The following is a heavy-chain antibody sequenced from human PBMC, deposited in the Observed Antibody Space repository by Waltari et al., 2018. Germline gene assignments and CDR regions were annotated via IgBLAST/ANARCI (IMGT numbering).Heavy chain of an antibody. D-gene: IGHD5-12*01. CDR1: GDSISSSNYY. V-gene: IGHV4-39*01. J-gene: IGHJ4*02. CDR2: VYYSETT. CDR3: ARSSAGMPRWLGDY. Sequence: QLQLQESGPGLVKPSETLSLSCSVSGDSISSSNYYWGWIRQPPGKGPEWIASVYYSETTYYNPSLKSRVTISADTSRNQLYLRLTSVTATDTAVYYCARSSAGMPRWLGDYWGQGILVTVSS.